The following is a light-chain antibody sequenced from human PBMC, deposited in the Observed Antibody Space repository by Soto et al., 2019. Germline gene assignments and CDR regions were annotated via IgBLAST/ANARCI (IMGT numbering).Light chain of an antibody. CDR2: GAS. J-gene: IGKJ5*01. Sequence: EIVMTQSPATLSVSPGDRATLSGRASQSVSSNLAWYQQKPGQAPRLLIYGASSRATGIPDRFSGSGSGTDFTLTISRLEPEDFAVYYCQQYGSSPPITFGQGTRLEI. CDR3: QQYGSSPPIT. CDR1: QSVSSN. V-gene: IGKV3-20*01.